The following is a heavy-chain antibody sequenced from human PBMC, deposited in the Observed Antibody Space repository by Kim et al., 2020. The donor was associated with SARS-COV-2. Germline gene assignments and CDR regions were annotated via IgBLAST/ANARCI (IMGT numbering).Heavy chain of an antibody. D-gene: IGHD3-3*01. CDR3: ARARGVLEITIFGVVTSNWFDP. V-gene: IGHV1-8*01. J-gene: IGHJ5*02. CDR2: MNPNSGNT. CDR1: GYTFTSYD. Sequence: ASVKVSCKASGYTFTSYDINWVRQATGQGLEWMGWMNPNSGNTGYAQKFQGRVTMTRNTSIRTAYMELSSLRSEDTAVYYCARARGVLEITIFGVVTSNWFDPWGQGTLVTVSS.